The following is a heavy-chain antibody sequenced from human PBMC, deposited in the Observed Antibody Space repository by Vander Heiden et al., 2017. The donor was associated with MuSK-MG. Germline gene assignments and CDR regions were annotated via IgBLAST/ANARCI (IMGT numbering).Heavy chain of an antibody. V-gene: IGHV4-39*01. CDR2: IYYSGST. J-gene: IGHJ4*02. D-gene: IGHD6-13*01. Sequence: QLQLQESGSRRVKLSETLSLTCTVAGVSISSSTYYWFWIRQTPGKGLEWIGSIYYSGSTYYNPSLKSRVTISVDTSKNQFSLKLSSVTAADTAVYYCARPHHYSSSFFDYWGQGTLVTVSS. CDR3: ARPHHYSSSFFDY. CDR1: GVSISSSTYY.